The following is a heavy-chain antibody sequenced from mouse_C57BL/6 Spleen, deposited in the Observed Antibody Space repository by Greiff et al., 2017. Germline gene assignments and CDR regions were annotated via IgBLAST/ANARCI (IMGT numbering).Heavy chain of an antibody. CDR2: IYPGDGDT. CDR1: GYAFSSSW. V-gene: IGHV1-82*01. Sequence: QVQLQQSGPELVKPGASVKISCKASGYAFSSSWMNWVKQRPGKGLEWIGRIYPGDGDTNYNGKFKGKATLTADKSSSTAYMQLSSLTSEDSAVYFCARAEGYYAMDYGGEGTSVTVYS. J-gene: IGHJ4*01. CDR3: ARAEGYYAMDY.